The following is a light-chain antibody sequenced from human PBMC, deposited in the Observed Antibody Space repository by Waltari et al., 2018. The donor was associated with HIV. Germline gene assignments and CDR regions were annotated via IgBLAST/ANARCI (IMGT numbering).Light chain of an antibody. Sequence: ENVLTQSQATLSLSPGERDTLSCRASQSVSNYLAWYQQKPGQAPRLLIYDASNRATGIPGRFSGSGSGTDFTLTISSLEPEDFAVYYCQQRRNWPPTFGQGTKVEIK. CDR1: QSVSNY. CDR3: QQRRNWPPT. CDR2: DAS. J-gene: IGKJ1*01. V-gene: IGKV3-11*01.